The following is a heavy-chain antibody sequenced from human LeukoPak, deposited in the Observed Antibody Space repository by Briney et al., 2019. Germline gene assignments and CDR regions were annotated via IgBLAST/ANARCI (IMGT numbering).Heavy chain of an antibody. CDR3: ARERSDCSSTSCQDSFDI. Sequence: SETLSLTCTVSGGSISSSTYFWGWIRQPPGKGLEWIGSIYYSGKTYYNPSLKSRVTLSVDTSKNQFSLRLSSVTAADTAVYYCARERSDCSSTSCQDSFDIWGQGTLVTVSS. CDR1: GGSISSSTYF. V-gene: IGHV4-39*07. CDR2: IYYSGKT. D-gene: IGHD2-2*01. J-gene: IGHJ3*02.